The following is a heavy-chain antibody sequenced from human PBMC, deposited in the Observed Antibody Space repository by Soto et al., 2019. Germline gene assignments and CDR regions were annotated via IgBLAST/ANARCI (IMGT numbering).Heavy chain of an antibody. CDR2: ISYDGSNK. D-gene: IGHD3-22*01. Sequence: GGSLRLSCAASGFTFSSYGMHWVRQAPGKGLEWVAVISYDGSNKYYADSVKGRFTISRDNSKNTLYLQMNSLRAEDTAVYYCAKDYDSSGYSVSLPGAFDIWGQGTMVTVSS. CDR3: AKDYDSSGYSVSLPGAFDI. V-gene: IGHV3-30*18. CDR1: GFTFSSYG. J-gene: IGHJ3*02.